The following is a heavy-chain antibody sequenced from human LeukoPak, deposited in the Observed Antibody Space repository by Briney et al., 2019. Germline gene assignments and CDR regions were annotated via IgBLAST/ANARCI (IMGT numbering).Heavy chain of an antibody. CDR2: ISYDGGNI. CDR3: ARGSRQTDY. CDR1: GFIFSSYT. J-gene: IGHJ4*02. D-gene: IGHD2-15*01. Sequence: GGSLRLSCATSGFIFSSYTIHWVRQAPGRGLEWLTFISYDGGNIYYADSVKGRFTISRDNSKNTVYLQMSSLRADDTAVYFCARGSRQTDYWGQGTLVTVSS. V-gene: IGHV3-30*04.